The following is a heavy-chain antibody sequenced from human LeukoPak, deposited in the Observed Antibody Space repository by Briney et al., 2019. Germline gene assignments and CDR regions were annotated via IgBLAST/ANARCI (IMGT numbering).Heavy chain of an antibody. J-gene: IGHJ3*02. Sequence: PGVSLRLSYAACVFTFRSYTMLWVRQAPGKGLEGVSYISSSGSTIYYADSGKGRFTISRDNAKNSLYLKMNSLRAEDTAVYYCATQQGNTDRAFDIWGQGRMVTVSS. CDR1: VFTFRSYT. CDR2: ISSSGSTI. V-gene: IGHV3-48*04. D-gene: IGHD5-18*01. CDR3: ATQQGNTDRAFDI.